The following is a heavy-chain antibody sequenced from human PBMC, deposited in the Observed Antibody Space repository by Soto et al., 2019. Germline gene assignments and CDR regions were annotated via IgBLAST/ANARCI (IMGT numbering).Heavy chain of an antibody. D-gene: IGHD2-2*01. V-gene: IGHV5-10-1*01. Sequence: GESLKISCKGSGYSFTSCWISWVRQMPGKGLEWMGRIDPSDSYTSYSPSFQGHVTISADKSISAVYLQWGSLKASDTAMYYCARLYCSSSTCDSWFDPWGQGTLVTVS. J-gene: IGHJ5*02. CDR3: ARLYCSSSTCDSWFDP. CDR1: GYSFTSCW. CDR2: IDPSDSYT.